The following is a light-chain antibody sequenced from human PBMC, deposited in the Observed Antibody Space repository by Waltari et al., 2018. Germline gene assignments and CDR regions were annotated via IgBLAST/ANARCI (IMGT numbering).Light chain of an antibody. CDR3: QQHDNLPLT. J-gene: IGKJ4*01. CDR1: EDINNY. CDR2: DAS. V-gene: IGKV1-33*01. Sequence: IQMTQSPSSLSASIGDRVTITCQASEDINNYLNWYQQKPGKAPKLLSYDASNLQVGVPSRFSGGGSGTDFTFTISSLQPGDIATYYCQQHDNLPLTFGGGTKVEIK.